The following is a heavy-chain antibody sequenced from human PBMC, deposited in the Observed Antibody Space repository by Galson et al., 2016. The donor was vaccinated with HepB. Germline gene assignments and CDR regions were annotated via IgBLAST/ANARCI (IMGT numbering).Heavy chain of an antibody. J-gene: IGHJ5*02. V-gene: IGHV3-30*18. CDR3: AKEEGSILRFLEWLSRLDP. Sequence: SLRLSCAASGFTFSSYGIHWVRQAPGKGLEWEAVISHDGNNKFYADSVKGRFTISRDNSKNTLYLQMNSLRVEDTAVYYCAKEEGSILRFLEWLSRLDPWGQGTLVTVSS. CDR2: ISHDGNNK. CDR1: GFTFSSYG. D-gene: IGHD3-3*01.